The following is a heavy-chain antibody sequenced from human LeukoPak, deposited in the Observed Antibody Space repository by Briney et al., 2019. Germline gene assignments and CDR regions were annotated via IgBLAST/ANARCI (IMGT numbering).Heavy chain of an antibody. D-gene: IGHD3-16*01. CDR1: GLTFSSHW. V-gene: IGHV3-74*01. J-gene: IGHJ4*02. CDR2: ITNDGSST. Sequence: GGSLRLPCAASGLTFSSHWMHWVRQAPGKGLVWVSRITNDGSSTTYADSVKGRFTISRDNSKNTLYLQMNSLRAEDTAVYYCARDAYYDYVWGSSYFDYWGQGTLVTVSS. CDR3: ARDAYYDYVWGSSYFDY.